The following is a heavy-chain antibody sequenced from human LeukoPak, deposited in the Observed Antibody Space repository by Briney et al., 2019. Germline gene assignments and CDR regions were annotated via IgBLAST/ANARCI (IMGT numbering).Heavy chain of an antibody. J-gene: IGHJ5*02. V-gene: IGHV1-69*06. CDR1: GGTFSSYA. CDR2: IIPIFGTA. D-gene: IGHD3-3*01. CDR3: ARDRGFLAVRAVRGGEYWFDP. Sequence: ASVKVSCKASGGTFSSYAISWVRQAPGQGLEWMGGIIPIFGTANYAQKFQGRVTITADKSTSTAYMELSSLRSEDTAVYYCARDRGFLAVRAVRGGEYWFDPWGQGTLVTVSS.